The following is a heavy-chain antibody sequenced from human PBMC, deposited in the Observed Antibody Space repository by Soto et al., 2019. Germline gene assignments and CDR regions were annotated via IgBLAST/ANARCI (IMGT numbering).Heavy chain of an antibody. CDR3: ATCDDFWSGYLYFHH. CDR2: IYPGDSNT. V-gene: IGHV5-51*01. CDR1: GYSFTSYW. Sequence: PGESLKISCKGSGYSFTSYWIGWVRQMPGKGLEWMGIIYPGDSNTKYSPSFQGQVTISADKSISTTYLQWRSLKASDTAMYYCATCDDFWSGYLYFHHWGQGTLVTVSS. J-gene: IGHJ1*01. D-gene: IGHD3-3*01.